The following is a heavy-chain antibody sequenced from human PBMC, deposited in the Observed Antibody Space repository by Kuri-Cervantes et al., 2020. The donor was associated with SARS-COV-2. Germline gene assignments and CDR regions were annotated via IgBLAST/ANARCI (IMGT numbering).Heavy chain of an antibody. Sequence: GESLKISCTASGFTFSSYAMSWVRQAPGKGLERVSAISAGGDTVLYADSVRGRFTISRDNSKNTLYLQTNSLRAEDTAIYYCAKVILNSDSSTLGRFDFWGLGTLVTVSS. D-gene: IGHD3-22*01. J-gene: IGHJ4*02. CDR3: AKVILNSDSSTLGRFDF. CDR1: GFTFSSYA. V-gene: IGHV3-23*01. CDR2: ISAGGDTV.